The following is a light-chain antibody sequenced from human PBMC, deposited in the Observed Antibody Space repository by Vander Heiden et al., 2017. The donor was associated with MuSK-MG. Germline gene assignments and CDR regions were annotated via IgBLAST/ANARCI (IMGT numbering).Light chain of an antibody. J-gene: IGKJ2*01. V-gene: IGKV2-29*03. CDR2: EVS. CDR1: QSLLHSDGKTY. CDR3: MQGLNNRD. Sequence: DIVMTQTPLSLSVAPGQPASISCKSSQSLLHSDGKTYLCWYLQKPGQSPQVLICEVSKRFSGVPDRFSGSGSGTDFSLKISRVEAEDVGVYYCMQGLNNRDFGQGTKLEIK.